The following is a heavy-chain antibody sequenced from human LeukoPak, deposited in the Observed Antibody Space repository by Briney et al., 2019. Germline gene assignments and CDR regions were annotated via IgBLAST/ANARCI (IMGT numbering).Heavy chain of an antibody. CDR2: IYPGDSDV. CDR1: GYSFTNYW. J-gene: IGHJ5*02. D-gene: IGHD3-10*01. V-gene: IGHV5-51*01. CDR3: ARRARGAGSSLAWFDP. Sequence: GDSLKISCQASGYSFTNYWIGWVRQTPGRGPEWMGIIYPGDSDVKYSPSFQGQVTISADNSITTAYLQWSSLKASDTAIYYCARRARGAGSSLAWFDPWGQGTLVTVSS.